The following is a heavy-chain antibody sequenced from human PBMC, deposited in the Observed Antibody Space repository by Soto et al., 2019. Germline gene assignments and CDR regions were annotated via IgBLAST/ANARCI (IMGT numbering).Heavy chain of an antibody. CDR2: IYYSGST. Sequence: PSVPLPLTCTVSGGSIGSGVYFWSWIRQPPGKGLEWIGFIYYSGSTYYNPSLKSRVTISVDTSKNQFSLKLSSVTAADTAVYYCARSPRQQLALFDYLGQGTLVTVS. D-gene: IGHD6-13*01. CDR3: ARSPRQQLALFDY. V-gene: IGHV4-31*03. CDR1: GGSIGSGVYF. J-gene: IGHJ4*02.